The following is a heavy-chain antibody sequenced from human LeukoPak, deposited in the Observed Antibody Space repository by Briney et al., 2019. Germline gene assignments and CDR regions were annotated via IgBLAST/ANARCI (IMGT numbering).Heavy chain of an antibody. D-gene: IGHD2/OR15-2a*01. CDR3: ARVLIRGNWFDP. J-gene: IGHJ5*02. CDR1: GYTFTSYD. V-gene: IGHV1-8*03. Sequence: ASVKVSCKASGYTFTSYDINWVRQATGQGLEWMGWMNPNSGNTGYAQKFQGRVTITRNTSISTAYMELSSLRSEDTAVYYCARVLIRGNWFDPWGQGTLVTVSS. CDR2: MNPNSGNT.